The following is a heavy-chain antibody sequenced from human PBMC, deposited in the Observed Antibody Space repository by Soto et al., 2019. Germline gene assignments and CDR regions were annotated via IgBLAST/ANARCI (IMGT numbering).Heavy chain of an antibody. Sequence: GASVKVSCKASGYTFTSYDISWVRQATGQGLEWMGWMNPNSGNTGYAQKFQGRVTMTRNTSISTAYMELSSLRSEDTAVYYCARGVTIFGVVTHDAFDIWGQGTMVTVSS. J-gene: IGHJ3*02. CDR1: GYTFTSYD. CDR2: MNPNSGNT. CDR3: ARGVTIFGVVTHDAFDI. D-gene: IGHD3-3*01. V-gene: IGHV1-8*01.